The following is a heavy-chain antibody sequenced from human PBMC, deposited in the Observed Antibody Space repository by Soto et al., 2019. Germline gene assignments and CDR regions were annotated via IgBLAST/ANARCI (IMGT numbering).Heavy chain of an antibody. D-gene: IGHD5-12*01. CDR3: ARVSLVATIYDF. V-gene: IGHV3-74*01. Sequence: GSLRLSCAASGFTFSNYWMHWVRQDPGKGLVWVSRIKTDGSITGYADSVKGRFTISRDNAKNTLYLEMNSLRAEDTAVYYCARVSLVATIYDFWGQGTLVTVSS. CDR1: GFTFSNYW. J-gene: IGHJ4*02. CDR2: IKTDGSIT.